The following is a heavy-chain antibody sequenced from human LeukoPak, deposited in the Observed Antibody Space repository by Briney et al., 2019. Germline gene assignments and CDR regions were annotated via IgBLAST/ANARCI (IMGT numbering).Heavy chain of an antibody. CDR2: IYYRGNT. CDR1: GGSISSYY. D-gene: IGHD3-10*01. CDR3: ARGPREKLWTRMFDY. V-gene: IGHV4-59*01. Sequence: SETLSLTCTVSGGSISSYYRSWIRQSPGKGLEWIGYIYYRGNTNYNPSLKSRVTISVDTSKNQFSLKLSSVTAADTAVYYCARGPREKLWTRMFDYWGQGTLVTVSS. J-gene: IGHJ4*02.